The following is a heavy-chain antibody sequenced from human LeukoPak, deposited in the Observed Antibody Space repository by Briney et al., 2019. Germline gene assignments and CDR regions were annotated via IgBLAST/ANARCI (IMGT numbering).Heavy chain of an antibody. CDR3: ARDTGTLRMVRGKVFDP. D-gene: IGHD3-10*01. Sequence: SETLSLTCAVYGGSFSGYYWSWIRQPPGKGLEWIGEINHSGSTNYNPSLKSRVTISVDTSKNQFSLKLSSVTAADTAVYYCARDTGTLRMVRGKVFDPWGQGTLVTVSS. V-gene: IGHV4-34*01. CDR2: INHSGST. CDR1: GGSFSGYY. J-gene: IGHJ5*02.